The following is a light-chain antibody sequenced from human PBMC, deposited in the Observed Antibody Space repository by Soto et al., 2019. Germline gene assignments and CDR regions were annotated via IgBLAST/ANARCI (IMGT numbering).Light chain of an antibody. V-gene: IGLV2-11*01. CDR1: SSDVGGYNC. CDR3: CSYAGSYTVI. J-gene: IGLJ2*01. Sequence: QSALTQPHSVSGSPGQSVTISCTGTSSDVGGYNCVSWYQQHPGKAPKLIIYDVSKRPSGVPDRFSASKSGNTASLTISGLQAEDEADYYCCSYAGSYTVIFGGGTKLTVL. CDR2: DVS.